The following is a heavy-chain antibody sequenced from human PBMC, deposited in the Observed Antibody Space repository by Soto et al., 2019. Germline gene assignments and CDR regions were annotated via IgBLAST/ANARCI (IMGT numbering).Heavy chain of an antibody. Sequence: PGGSLRLSCAASGFTFSSYWMSWVRQAPGKGLEWVANIKQDGSEKYYVDSVKGRFTISRDNAKNSLYLQMNSLRAEDTAVYYFARPNIVVVVAASHYYMDVWGKGTTVTVSS. CDR3: ARPNIVVVVAASHYYMDV. V-gene: IGHV3-7*01. J-gene: IGHJ6*03. CDR2: IKQDGSEK. D-gene: IGHD2-15*01. CDR1: GFTFSSYW.